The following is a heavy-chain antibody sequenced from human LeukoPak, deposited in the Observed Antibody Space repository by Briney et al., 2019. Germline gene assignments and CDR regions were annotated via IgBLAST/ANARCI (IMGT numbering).Heavy chain of an antibody. D-gene: IGHD6-19*01. Sequence: KPSETLSLTGAVYGGSFSGYCWSWIRQPPGKGLEWIGEINHSGSTNYNPSLKSRVTISVDTSKNQFSLELSSVTAADTAVYYCAPRSGIAVAGLKSWGQGTLVTVPS. J-gene: IGHJ5*02. CDR3: APRSGIAVAGLKS. CDR2: INHSGST. CDR1: GGSFSGYC. V-gene: IGHV4-34*01.